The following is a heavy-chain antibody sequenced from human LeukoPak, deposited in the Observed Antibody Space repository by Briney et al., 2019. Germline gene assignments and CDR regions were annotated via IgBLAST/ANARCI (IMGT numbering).Heavy chain of an antibody. CDR3: ATPPCAVAESDAFDI. CDR2: ISSSSSYI. J-gene: IGHJ3*02. D-gene: IGHD6-19*01. Sequence: GGSLRLSCAASGFTFSSYSMNWVRQAPGKGLEWVSSISSSSSYIYYADSVKGRFTISRDNAKNSLYLQMNSLRAEDTAVYYCATPPCAVAESDAFDIWGRGTMVTVSS. CDR1: GFTFSSYS. V-gene: IGHV3-21*01.